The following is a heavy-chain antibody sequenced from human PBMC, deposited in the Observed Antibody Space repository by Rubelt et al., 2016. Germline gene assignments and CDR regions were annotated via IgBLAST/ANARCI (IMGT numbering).Heavy chain of an antibody. CDR2: IYSGGAT. V-gene: IGHV3-66*01. D-gene: IGHD2-8*01. CDR3: AREYCTNGVCYFYFDY. J-gene: IGHJ4*02. Sequence: GGGLVQPGGSLRLSCAASGFTVSSNYMSWVRQAPGKGLEWVSLIYSGGATYYADSVKGRFTISRDNSKNTLYLQMGSLRAEDMAVYYCAREYCTNGVCYFYFDYWGQGTLVTVSS. CDR1: GFTVSSNY.